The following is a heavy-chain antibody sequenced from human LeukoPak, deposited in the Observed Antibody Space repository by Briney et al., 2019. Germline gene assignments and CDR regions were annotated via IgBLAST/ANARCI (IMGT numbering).Heavy chain of an antibody. V-gene: IGHV3-30*04. Sequence: GGSLRLSCAASGFTFSSYAMHWVRQAPGKGLEWVAVISYDGSNKYYADSVKGRFTISRDNSKNTLYLQMNSLRAEDTAVYYCARALMTSSGWEYYFDYWGQGTLVTVSS. J-gene: IGHJ4*02. D-gene: IGHD6-19*01. CDR1: GFTFSSYA. CDR3: ARALMTSSGWEYYFDY. CDR2: ISYDGSNK.